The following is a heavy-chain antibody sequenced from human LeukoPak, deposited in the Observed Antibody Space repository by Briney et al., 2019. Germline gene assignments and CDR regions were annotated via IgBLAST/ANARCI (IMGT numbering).Heavy chain of an antibody. CDR3: ARSGYCSGGSCASYYYYYMDV. CDR1: GFTFSTYG. D-gene: IGHD2-15*01. Sequence: PGGSLRLSCAASGFTFSTYGMHWVRQAPGRGLEWVAFIRYDGSNKYYADSVKGRFTISRDNSKNTLYLQMNSLRAEDTAVYYCARSGYCSGGSCASYYYYYMDVWGKGTTVTISS. CDR2: IRYDGSNK. J-gene: IGHJ6*03. V-gene: IGHV3-30*02.